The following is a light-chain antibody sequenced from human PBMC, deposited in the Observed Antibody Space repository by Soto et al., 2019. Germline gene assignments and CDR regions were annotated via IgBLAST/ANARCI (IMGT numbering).Light chain of an antibody. CDR3: HHSYSTPWT. J-gene: IGKJ1*01. Sequence: DIQMTQSPSSLSASVGDRVTITCRASQSISSYLNGYQQKPGKATKLLIYASSSLQSGVRSRFSGSGSGTDFTLTISSLQPEDFATYYSHHSYSTPWTFGQGTKVEI. CDR1: QSISSY. CDR2: ASS. V-gene: IGKV1-39*01.